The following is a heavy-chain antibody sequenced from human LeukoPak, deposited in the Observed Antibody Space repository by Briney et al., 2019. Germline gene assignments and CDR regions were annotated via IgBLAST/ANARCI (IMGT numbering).Heavy chain of an antibody. CDR2: INWNGGST. D-gene: IGHD5-18*01. Sequence: PGGSLRLSCAASGFTFDDYGMSWVRQAPGKGLEWVSGINWNGGSTGYADSVKGRFTISRDNAKNSLYLQMNSLRAEDTAVYYCARTRGYSYGYDAFDIWGQGTMVTVSS. CDR1: GFTFDDYG. V-gene: IGHV3-20*04. CDR3: ARTRGYSYGYDAFDI. J-gene: IGHJ3*02.